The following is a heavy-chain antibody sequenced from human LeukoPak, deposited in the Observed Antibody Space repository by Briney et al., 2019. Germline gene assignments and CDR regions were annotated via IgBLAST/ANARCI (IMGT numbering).Heavy chain of an antibody. J-gene: IGHJ4*02. Sequence: SSETLSLTCTVSGGSISSGSYYWSWIRQPPGKGLEWIGYIYDSGSTNYNPSLKSRVTISVDTSKNQFSLKLSSVTAADTAVYHCARSFGGYYDYSGYLYWGQGTLVTVSS. CDR1: GGSISSGSYY. CDR2: IYDSGST. CDR3: ARSFGGYYDYSGYLY. D-gene: IGHD3-22*01. V-gene: IGHV4-61*01.